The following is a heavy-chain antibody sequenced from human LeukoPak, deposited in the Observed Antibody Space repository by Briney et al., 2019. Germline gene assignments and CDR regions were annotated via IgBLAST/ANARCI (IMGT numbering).Heavy chain of an antibody. CDR2: INHSGST. V-gene: IGHV4-34*01. J-gene: IGHJ4*02. CDR3: ASISIVVVVAATPGYFDY. Sequence: SETLSLTCAVYGGSFSGYYWSWIRQPPGKGLEWIGEINHSGSTNYNPSLKSRVTISVDTSKNQFSLKLSSVAAADTAVYYCASISIVVVVAATPGYFDYWGQGTLVTVSS. CDR1: GGSFSGYY. D-gene: IGHD2-15*01.